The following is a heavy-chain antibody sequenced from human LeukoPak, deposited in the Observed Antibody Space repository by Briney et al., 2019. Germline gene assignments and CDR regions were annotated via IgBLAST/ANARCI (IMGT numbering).Heavy chain of an antibody. Sequence: ASVKVSCKASGYTFTGYYMHWVRQAPGQGLEWMGWINPNSGGTNYAQKFQGRVTMTRDTSISTAYMELSRLRSDDTAVYYCAREVYYGDSPGYYYHMDVWGKGTTVTVSS. D-gene: IGHD4-17*01. CDR2: INPNSGGT. J-gene: IGHJ6*03. V-gene: IGHV1-2*02. CDR1: GYTFTGYY. CDR3: AREVYYGDSPGYYYHMDV.